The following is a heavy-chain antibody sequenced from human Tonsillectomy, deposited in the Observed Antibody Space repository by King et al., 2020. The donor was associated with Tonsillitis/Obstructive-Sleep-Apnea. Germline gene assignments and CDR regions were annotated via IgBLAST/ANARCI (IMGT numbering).Heavy chain of an antibody. Sequence: AQLVQSGGGVVQPGRSLRLSCAASGFTFSSYGMHWVRQAPGKGLVWVAIISSDGSNKYYAESVKGRFTISRDNSKNTLYLQMNSLRAEDTALYYCAKDRGRFYGDYTLTQIFDYWGQGTLVTVSS. D-gene: IGHD4-17*01. CDR3: AKDRGRFYGDYTLTQIFDY. CDR1: GFTFSSYG. CDR2: ISSDGSNK. V-gene: IGHV3-30*18. J-gene: IGHJ4*02.